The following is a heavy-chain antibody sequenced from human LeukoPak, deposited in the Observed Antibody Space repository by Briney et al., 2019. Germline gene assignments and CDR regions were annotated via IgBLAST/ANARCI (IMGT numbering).Heavy chain of an antibody. J-gene: IGHJ4*02. D-gene: IGHD2-8*01. Sequence: GGSLRLSCAASGFTFSSYDMPWVRQATGKGLEWVSAIGTAGDTYYPGSVKGRFTISRENAKNSLYLQMNSLRAGDTAVYYCARAYRVRFQPLLYFDYWGQGTLVTVSS. V-gene: IGHV3-13*01. CDR3: ARAYRVRFQPLLYFDY. CDR2: IGTAGDT. CDR1: GFTFSSYD.